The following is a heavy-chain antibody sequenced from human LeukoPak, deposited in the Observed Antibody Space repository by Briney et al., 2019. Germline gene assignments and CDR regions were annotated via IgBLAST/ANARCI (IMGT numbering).Heavy chain of an antibody. CDR2: IYPGDSDT. J-gene: IGHJ3*02. Sequence: GGSLRLSCKGSGYRFTSYWIGWVRQMPGKGLEWMGIIYPGDSDTIYSPSFQGQVTISADKSTSTADLQWSSLKASDTAMYYCARSGGNYYSIWGQGTMVTVSS. V-gene: IGHV5-51*01. CDR1: GYRFTSYW. D-gene: IGHD1-26*01. CDR3: ARSGGNYYSI.